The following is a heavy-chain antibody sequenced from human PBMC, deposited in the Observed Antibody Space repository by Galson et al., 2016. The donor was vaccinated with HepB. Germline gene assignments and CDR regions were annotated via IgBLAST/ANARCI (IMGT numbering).Heavy chain of an antibody. CDR1: GFTFTNYA. Sequence: SLRLSCAASGFTFTNYAMSWVRQAPGKGLEWVSAVSSSGSATYYADSVKGRFTISRDNFKKVVYLHMNSLRAEDTAVYYCAKSHIYYYDGSGTPLDHWGQGTLLTV. D-gene: IGHD3-22*01. J-gene: IGHJ5*02. V-gene: IGHV3-23*01. CDR2: VSSSGSAT. CDR3: AKSHIYYYDGSGTPLDH.